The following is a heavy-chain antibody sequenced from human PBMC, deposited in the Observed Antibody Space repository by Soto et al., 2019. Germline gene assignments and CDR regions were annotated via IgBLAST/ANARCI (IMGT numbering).Heavy chain of an antibody. D-gene: IGHD2-2*01. J-gene: IGHJ6*02. Sequence: GGSLRLSCAASGFTFSSYSMNWVRQAPGKGLEWVSSISSSSSYIYYADSVKGRFTISRDNAKNSLYLQMNSLRAEDTAVYYCASSKVYYYYYGMDVWGQGTTVTVSS. CDR3: ASSKVYYYYYGMDV. V-gene: IGHV3-21*01. CDR1: GFTFSSYS. CDR2: ISSSSSYI.